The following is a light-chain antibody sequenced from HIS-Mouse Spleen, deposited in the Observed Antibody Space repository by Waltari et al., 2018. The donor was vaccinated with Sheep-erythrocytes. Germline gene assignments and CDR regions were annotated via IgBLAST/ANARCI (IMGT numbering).Light chain of an antibody. CDR2: DVS. CDR1: SSDVGGXXY. J-gene: IGLJ1*01. Sequence: QSALTQPRSVSGSPGQSVTISCPVTSSDVGGXXYVSWYQQHPGKAPKLMIYDVSKRPSGVPDRFSGSKSGNTASLTISGLQAEDEADYYCCSYAGSYNHVFATGTKVTVL. V-gene: IGLV2-11*01. CDR3: CSYAGSYNHV.